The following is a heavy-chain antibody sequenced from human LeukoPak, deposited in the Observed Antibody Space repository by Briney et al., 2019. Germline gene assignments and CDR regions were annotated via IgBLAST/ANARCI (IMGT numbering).Heavy chain of an antibody. CDR3: ARARYCSSTSCSNFDY. J-gene: IGHJ4*02. CDR2: INPNSGGT. D-gene: IGHD2-2*01. Sequence: WASVKVSCKASGYTFTGYYMHWVQQAPGQGLAWMGWINPNSGGTNYAQKFQGRVTMTRDTSISTAYMELSRLRSDDTAVYYCARARYCSSTSCSNFDYWGQGTLVTVSS. CDR1: GYTFTGYY. V-gene: IGHV1-2*02.